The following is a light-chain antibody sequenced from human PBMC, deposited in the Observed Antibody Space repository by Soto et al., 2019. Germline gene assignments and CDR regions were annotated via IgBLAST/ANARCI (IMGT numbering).Light chain of an antibody. CDR1: QTVRNNY. J-gene: IGKJ1*01. V-gene: IGKV3-20*01. CDR3: QQYNSWPLT. CDR2: DAS. Sequence: EFVLTQSPGTLSLSPGERATLSCRASQTVRNNYLAWFQQKPGQAPRFMIYDASSRETGIPDRFSGSGSGTEFTLTISSLQPEDFAVYSCQQYNSWPLTFGQGTKVDIK.